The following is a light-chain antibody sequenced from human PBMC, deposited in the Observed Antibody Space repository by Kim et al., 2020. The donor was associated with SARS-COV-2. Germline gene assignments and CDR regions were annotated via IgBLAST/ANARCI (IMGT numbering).Light chain of an antibody. CDR2: LNSDGSH. V-gene: IGLV4-69*01. CDR1: SGHSSYA. CDR3: QTWGTGILVV. J-gene: IGLJ2*01. Sequence: SVKPTCTLSSGHSSYAIAWHQQQPEKGPRYLMKLNSDGSHSKGDGIPDRFSGSSSGAERYLTISSLQSEDEADYYCQTWGTGILVVFGGGTQLTVL.